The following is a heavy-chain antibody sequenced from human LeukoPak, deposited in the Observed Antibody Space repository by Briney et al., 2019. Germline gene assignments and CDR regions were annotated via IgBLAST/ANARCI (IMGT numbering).Heavy chain of an antibody. D-gene: IGHD4-23*01. CDR1: GYTFTSYY. V-gene: IGHV1-46*01. CDR2: INPSGGST. CDR3: ARDNSVEDTAWWFDP. J-gene: IGHJ5*02. Sequence: ASVKVSCKASGYTFTSYYMHWVRQAPGQGLEWMGIINPSGGSTSYAQKFQGRVTITRDMSTSTDYMELSSLRSEDTAVYYCARDNSVEDTAWWFDPWGQGTLVTVSS.